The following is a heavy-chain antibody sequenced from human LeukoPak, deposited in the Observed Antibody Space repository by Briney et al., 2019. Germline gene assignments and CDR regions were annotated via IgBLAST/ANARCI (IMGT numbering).Heavy chain of an antibody. D-gene: IGHD3-10*01. CDR2: INYSGST. CDR3: ASSGFGELLA. V-gene: IGHV4-34*01. J-gene: IGHJ5*02. Sequence: SETLSLTCAVYGGSFSGYYWSWIRQPPGKGLEWIGEINYSGSTNYNPSLESRVTISVDTSKNQFSLKLSSVTAADTAVYYCASSGFGELLAWGQGTLVTVSS. CDR1: GGSFSGYY.